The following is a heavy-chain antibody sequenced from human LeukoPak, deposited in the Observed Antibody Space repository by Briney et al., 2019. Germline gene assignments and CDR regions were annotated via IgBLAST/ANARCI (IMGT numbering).Heavy chain of an antibody. CDR2: INHSGST. J-gene: IGHJ4*02. D-gene: IGHD3-22*01. CDR3: ARVPLRFYDRMRGKYFDY. Sequence: WETLSLSCAVYGGSFSGYYWSWLRQPPGKGLEWIGEINHSGSTNYNPSLKSRVTISVDTSKNQSSLKLSSVTAADTAVYYCARVPLRFYDRMRGKYFDYWGQGTLVTVSS. V-gene: IGHV4-34*01. CDR1: GGSFSGYY.